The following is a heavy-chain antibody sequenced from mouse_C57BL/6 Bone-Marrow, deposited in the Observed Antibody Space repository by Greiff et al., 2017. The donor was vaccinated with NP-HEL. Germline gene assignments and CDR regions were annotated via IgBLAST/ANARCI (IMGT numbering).Heavy chain of an antibody. D-gene: IGHD6-2*01. CDR2: ISTGGTYT. J-gene: IGHJ2*01. Sequence: DVMLVESGGGFVKPGGSLKLSCAASGFTFSSYAMSWVRQTPERRLEWVATISTGGTYTYYPDSVKGRFTISRDNAKNTLYLQMSSLRSEDTAMYYCARFSVAYFDYWGQGTTLTVSS. V-gene: IGHV5-9-1*01. CDR1: GFTFSSYA. CDR3: ARFSVAYFDY.